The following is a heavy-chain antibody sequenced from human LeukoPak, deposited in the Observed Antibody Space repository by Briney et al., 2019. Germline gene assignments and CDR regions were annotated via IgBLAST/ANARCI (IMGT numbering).Heavy chain of an antibody. CDR1: GGSISSSNW. D-gene: IGHD1-26*01. J-gene: IGHJ1*01. CDR2: IYHSGST. CDR3: ARGGYSGSYYSPPGYFQH. Sequence: SETLSLTCAVSGGSISSSNWWSWVRQPPGKGLEWIGEIYHSGSTNYNPSLKSRVTISVDKSKNQFSLKLSSVTAADTAVYYCARGGYSGSYYSPPGYFQHWGQGTLVTVSS. V-gene: IGHV4-4*02.